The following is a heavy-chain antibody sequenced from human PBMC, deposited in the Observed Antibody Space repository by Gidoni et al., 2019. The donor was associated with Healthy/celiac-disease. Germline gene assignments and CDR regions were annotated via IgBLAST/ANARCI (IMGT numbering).Heavy chain of an antibody. CDR1: GFTFSSYG. CDR2: IRYDGSNK. CDR3: AKDGYKTSVDY. D-gene: IGHD5-12*01. J-gene: IGHJ4*02. Sequence: QVQLVESGGGVVQPGGSLRLSCAASGFTFSSYGMHWVRQAPGKGLEWVAFIRYDGSNKYYADSVKGRFTISRDNSKNTLYLQMNSLRAEDTAVYYCAKDGYKTSVDYWGQGTLVTVSS. V-gene: IGHV3-30*02.